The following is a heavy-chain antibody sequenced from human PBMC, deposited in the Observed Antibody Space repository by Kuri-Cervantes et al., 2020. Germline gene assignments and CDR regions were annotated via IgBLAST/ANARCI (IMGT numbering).Heavy chain of an antibody. D-gene: IGHD3-22*01. Sequence: SETLSLTCTVSGGSISSGDYYWSCIRQPPGKGLEWIGSIYYSGSTYYNPSLKSRLTISVGTSKNQFSLKLSSVTAADTAVYYCARVLYYDSSGYYVGAFDIWGQGTMVTVSS. V-gene: IGHV4-30-4*01. CDR1: GGSISSGDYY. CDR3: ARVLYYDSSGYYVGAFDI. CDR2: IYYSGST. J-gene: IGHJ3*02.